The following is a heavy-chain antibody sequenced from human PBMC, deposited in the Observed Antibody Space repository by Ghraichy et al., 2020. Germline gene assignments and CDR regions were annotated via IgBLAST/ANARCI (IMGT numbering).Heavy chain of an antibody. J-gene: IGHJ4*02. D-gene: IGHD2-8*01. Sequence: SETLSLTCTVSGGSISNYYWSWVRQPPGKGLEWFGYIYYSGTTNYNPSLKSRVTISLDTSKNQVSLKLTSVTAADTSVYYCARHVYCINGVCNDYWGQGTLVTVSS. V-gene: IGHV4-59*01. CDR1: GGSISNYY. CDR3: ARHVYCINGVCNDY. CDR2: IYYSGTT.